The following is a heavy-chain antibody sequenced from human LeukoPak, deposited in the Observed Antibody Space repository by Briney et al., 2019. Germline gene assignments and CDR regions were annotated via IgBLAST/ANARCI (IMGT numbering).Heavy chain of an antibody. Sequence: GGSLRLSCTASGFTVGTFGIHWVRQAPGKGLEWVAAISDDGSHQYYIDSVRGRFSISRDNSKNTVYLQMTSLRADDTAVYYCTKLNNYDDYWGHGTQVTASS. V-gene: IGHV3-30*18. D-gene: IGHD1/OR15-1a*01. CDR3: TKLNNYDDY. CDR2: ISDDGSHQ. J-gene: IGHJ4*01. CDR1: GFTVGTFG.